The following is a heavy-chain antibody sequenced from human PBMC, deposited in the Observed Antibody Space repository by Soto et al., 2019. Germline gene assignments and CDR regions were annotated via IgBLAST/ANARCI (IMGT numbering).Heavy chain of an antibody. Sequence: QVQLVQSGAEVKKPGASVKVSCKASGYTFTSYAMHWVRQAPGQRLEWMGWINAGNGNTKYSQKFQGRVTITRDPSASTAYMELSSLRSEDKAVYYCARGDEYSSALIAYCGQGPLVTVSS. CDR2: INAGNGNT. D-gene: IGHD6-6*01. CDR3: ARGDEYSSALIAY. CDR1: GYTFTSYA. J-gene: IGHJ4*02. V-gene: IGHV1-3*01.